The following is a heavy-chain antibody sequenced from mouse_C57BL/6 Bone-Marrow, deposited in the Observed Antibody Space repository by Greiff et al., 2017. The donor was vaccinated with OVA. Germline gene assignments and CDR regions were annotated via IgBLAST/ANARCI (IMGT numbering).Heavy chain of an antibody. D-gene: IGHD1-1*01. V-gene: IGHV1-50*01. CDR3: ARGDYYYGAY. J-gene: IGHJ3*01. CDR1: GYTFTSYW. CDR2: IDPSDSYT. Sequence: VKLQQPGAELVKPGASVKLSCKASGYTFTSYWMQWVKQRPGQGLEWIGEIDPSDSYTNYNQKFKGKATLTVDASSSTAYMQLSSLTSEDSAVYYCARGDYYYGAYWGQGTLVTVSA.